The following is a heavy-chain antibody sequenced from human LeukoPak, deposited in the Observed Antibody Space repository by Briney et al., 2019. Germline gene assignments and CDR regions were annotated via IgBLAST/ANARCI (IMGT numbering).Heavy chain of an antibody. CDR2: ISYDGSNK. CDR3: ASDRAPERGYSGYDPDY. CDR1: GFTFSSYG. Sequence: GGSLRLSCAASGFTFSSYGMHWVRQAPGKGLEWVAVISYDGSNKYYADSVKGRFTISRDNSKNTLYLQMNSLRAEDTAVYYCASDRAPERGYSGYDPDYWGQGTLVTVSS. V-gene: IGHV3-30*03. J-gene: IGHJ4*02. D-gene: IGHD5-12*01.